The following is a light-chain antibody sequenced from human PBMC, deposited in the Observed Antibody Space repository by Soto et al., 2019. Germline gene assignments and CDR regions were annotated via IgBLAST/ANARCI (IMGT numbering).Light chain of an antibody. Sequence: DIQMTQSPSSVSASVGDSVTITCRASQGSSSWLAWYQQKPGNAPKLRIYAASSLQRGGPSRCSGSGSGTVFTLTISSLQPEDFATYYCQQANSFPLTFGGGTKVEIK. CDR3: QQANSFPLT. J-gene: IGKJ4*01. CDR2: AAS. V-gene: IGKV1-12*01. CDR1: QGSSSW.